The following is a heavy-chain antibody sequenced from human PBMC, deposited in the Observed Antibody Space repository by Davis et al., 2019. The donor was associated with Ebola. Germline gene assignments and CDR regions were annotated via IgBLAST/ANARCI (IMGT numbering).Heavy chain of an antibody. CDR2: IFYSGST. J-gene: IGHJ6*02. D-gene: IGHD3-10*01. CDR3: ARVRGTLARFYGMDV. Sequence: MPSETLSLTCAVYSGSFNGYYWNWIRQPPGKGLEWIGYIFYSGSTDYNPSLKSRVTFSVDMSKNQFSLNLNSVTAADTAIYYCARVRGTLARFYGMDVWGQGTTVTVSS. CDR1: SGSFNGYY. V-gene: IGHV4-34*11.